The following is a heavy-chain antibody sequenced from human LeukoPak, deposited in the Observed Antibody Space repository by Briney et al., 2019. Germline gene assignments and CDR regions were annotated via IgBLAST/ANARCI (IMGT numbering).Heavy chain of an antibody. CDR1: GGSISSFY. Sequence: SETLSLTCTVSGGSISSFYWTWIRQPAGKGLEWIGRIFPGGSTDYSPSLKSRVTISVDTSKSQFSLTLSSVTAADTAVYYCARVGHYYYMDVWGKGTTVTVSS. CDR2: IFPGGST. CDR3: ARVGHYYYMDV. J-gene: IGHJ6*03. V-gene: IGHV4-4*07.